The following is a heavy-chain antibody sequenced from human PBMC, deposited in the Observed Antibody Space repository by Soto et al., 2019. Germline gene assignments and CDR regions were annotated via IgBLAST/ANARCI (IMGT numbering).Heavy chain of an antibody. Sequence: ASVKVSCKASGYTFTGYYMHWVRQAPGQGLEWMGWINPNSGGTNYAQKFQGRVTMTRDTSISTAYMELSRLRSDDTAVYYCARVVLPAANNNWFDHWGQGTLVTVSS. CDR3: ARVVLPAANNNWFDH. V-gene: IGHV1-2*02. D-gene: IGHD2-2*01. J-gene: IGHJ5*02. CDR1: GYTFTGYY. CDR2: INPNSGGT.